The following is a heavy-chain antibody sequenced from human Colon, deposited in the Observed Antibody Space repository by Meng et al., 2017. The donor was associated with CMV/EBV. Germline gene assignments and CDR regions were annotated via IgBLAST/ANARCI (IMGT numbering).Heavy chain of an antibody. CDR3: AREVEEGPFDY. Sequence: ASLQISCNASGYTFTGYYMHWVRQAPGQGFEWMGIINPSGGSTSYAQKFQGRVTMTRDTSTSTVYMELSSLRSEDTAVYYCAREVEEGPFDYWGQGTLVTVSS. D-gene: IGHD2-2*01. CDR1: GYTFTGYY. J-gene: IGHJ4*02. CDR2: INPSGGST. V-gene: IGHV1-46*01.